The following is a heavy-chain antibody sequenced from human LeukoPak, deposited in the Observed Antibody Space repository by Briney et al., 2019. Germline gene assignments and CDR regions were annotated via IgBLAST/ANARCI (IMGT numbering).Heavy chain of an antibody. Sequence: GGSLRLSCAASGFTFSSYGIHWVRQAPGKGLEWVAFIRYDGSNKYYTDSVKGRFTISRDNSKNTPYLQMNSLRAEDTAVYYCAKAGEGVYSSSWYGDYWGQGTLVTVSS. CDR3: AKAGEGVYSSSWYGDY. CDR1: GFTFSSYG. CDR2: IRYDGSNK. D-gene: IGHD6-13*01. J-gene: IGHJ4*02. V-gene: IGHV3-30*02.